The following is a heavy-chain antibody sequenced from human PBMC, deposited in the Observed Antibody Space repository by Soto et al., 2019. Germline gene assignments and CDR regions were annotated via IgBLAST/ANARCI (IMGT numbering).Heavy chain of an antibody. CDR2: ISGSGGST. D-gene: IGHD3-10*01. CDR1: GFTFSSYA. Sequence: EVQLLESGGGLVQPGGSLRLSCAASGFTFSSYAMSWVRQAPGKGLEWVSAISGSGGSTYYADSVKGRFTISRDNSKNTLYLKMNSLRAEDTAVYYCATDMVRGVNPPILDSGGQGPLVTVSS. CDR3: ATDMVRGVNPPILDS. J-gene: IGHJ4*02. V-gene: IGHV3-23*01.